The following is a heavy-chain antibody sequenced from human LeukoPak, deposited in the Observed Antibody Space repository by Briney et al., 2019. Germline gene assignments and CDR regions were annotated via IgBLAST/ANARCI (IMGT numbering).Heavy chain of an antibody. CDR1: GFTFSSYG. J-gene: IGHJ4*02. V-gene: IGHV3-23*01. Sequence: QSGGSLRLSCAASGFTFSSYGMSWVRQAPGKGLEWVSAISGSGGSTYYADSVKGRFTISRDNSKNTLYLQMNSLRAEDTAVYYCARDRTFYYDSSGYQTCYYFDYWGQGTLVTVSS. D-gene: IGHD3-22*01. CDR2: ISGSGGST. CDR3: ARDRTFYYDSSGYQTCYYFDY.